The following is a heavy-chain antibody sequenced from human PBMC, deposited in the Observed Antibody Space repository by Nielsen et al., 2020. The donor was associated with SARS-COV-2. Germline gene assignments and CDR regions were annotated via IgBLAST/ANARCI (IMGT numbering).Heavy chain of an antibody. CDR2: IYHGGST. CDR1: GGSIGSYY. J-gene: IGHJ4*01. D-gene: IGHD6-6*01. CDR3: ARLIGYSTSTDY. V-gene: IGHV4-59*12. Sequence: SETLSLTCTVFGGSIGSYYWSWIRQPPGKGLEWIGQIYHGGSTNYNPSLKSRVTISTDKSKNQFSLRLNSVTAADTAFYFCARLIGYSTSTDYWGHGILVTVSS.